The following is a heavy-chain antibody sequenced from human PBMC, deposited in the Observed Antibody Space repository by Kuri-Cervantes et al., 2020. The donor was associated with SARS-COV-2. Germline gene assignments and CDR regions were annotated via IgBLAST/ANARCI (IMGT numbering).Heavy chain of an antibody. CDR3: ARSKDHYDFWTDQYYFDN. CDR1: GFTFDDYA. V-gene: IGHV3-9*01. D-gene: IGHD3-3*01. J-gene: IGHJ4*02. Sequence: GGSLRLSCAASGFTFDDYAMHWVRQAPGKGLEWVSGISWNSGSIGYADSVKGRFTISRDNAKNSLYLQMNSLRDEDTAVYYCARSKDHYDFWTDQYYFDNWGQGTLVTVSS. CDR2: ISWNSGSI.